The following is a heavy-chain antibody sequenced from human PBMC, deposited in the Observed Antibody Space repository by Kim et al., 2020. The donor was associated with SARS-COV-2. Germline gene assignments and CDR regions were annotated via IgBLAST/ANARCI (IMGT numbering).Heavy chain of an antibody. CDR1: GFTVSNNY. Sequence: GGSLRLSCAASGFTVSNNYMSWVRQAPGKGLEWVSVIYSGGSTYYADSVKGRFTISRDNSKNTLYLQMNSLRAEDTAVYYCARDLYYYGMDVWGQGTTVTVSS. V-gene: IGHV3-53*01. J-gene: IGHJ6*02. CDR2: IYSGGST. CDR3: ARDLYYYGMDV.